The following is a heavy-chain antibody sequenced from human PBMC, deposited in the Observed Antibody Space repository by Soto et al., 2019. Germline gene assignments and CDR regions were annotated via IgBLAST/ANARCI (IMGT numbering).Heavy chain of an antibody. Sequence: QVQLVESGGGVVQPGRSLRLSCAASGFSFGRYGMHWVRQAPGKGLEWVAIISYDGTNKYYADSVKGRFTISRDNSKNTLYLQINSLRAEDTAMYYCARGDTFPGYWGQGTLVTVSS. D-gene: IGHD3-10*01. V-gene: IGHV3-33*01. CDR3: ARGDTFPGY. CDR1: GFSFGRYG. J-gene: IGHJ4*02. CDR2: ISYDGTNK.